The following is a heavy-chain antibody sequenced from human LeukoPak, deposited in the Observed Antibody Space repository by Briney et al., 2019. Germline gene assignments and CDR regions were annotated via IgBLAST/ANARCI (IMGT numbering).Heavy chain of an antibody. D-gene: IGHD2-2*01. CDR2: ILVGSGNT. V-gene: IGHV1-58*01. Sequence: SVTVSCKASGFTFTSTAVQWVRQARGQRLEWIGWILVGSGNTNYAQMFQERVTLTWDVSTSTAYMVLSSLRSEDTAIYYCASDPPYTSSSAWWGQGTLVTVSS. J-gene: IGHJ4*02. CDR1: GFTFTSTA. CDR3: ASDPPYTSSSAW.